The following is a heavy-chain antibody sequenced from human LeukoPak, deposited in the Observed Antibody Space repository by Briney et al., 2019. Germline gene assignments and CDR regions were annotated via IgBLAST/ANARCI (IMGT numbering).Heavy chain of an antibody. D-gene: IGHD2-15*01. CDR2: LNPNTGDT. CDR3: ARDPDSGPDL. J-gene: IGHJ4*02. CDR1: GYNFAHYR. V-gene: IGHV1-2*02. Sequence: GASVKVSCKASGYNFAHYRTHWVRQAPGQGLEWMGSLNPNTGDTLLPQKFQGRVTMTRDTSITIGYMELSSLTFDDTGVYYCARDPDSGPDLWGQGTLVTVAS.